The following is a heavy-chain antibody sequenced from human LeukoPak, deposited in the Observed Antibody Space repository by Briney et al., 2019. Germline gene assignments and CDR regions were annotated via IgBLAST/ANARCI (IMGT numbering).Heavy chain of an antibody. CDR2: ISHDSAII. CDR1: GFTFRRDS. D-gene: IGHD2-15*01. J-gene: IGHJ4*02. Sequence: GGSLRLSCAASGFTFRRDSMNWVRQAPGKGLEWISYISHDSAIIYYADSVRGRFTMSRDNAKNSLYLQMHSLRAEDTAVYYCVRDNPRCCGVVPANIDDYWGQGTLVTVSS. CDR3: VRDNPRCCGVVPANIDDY. V-gene: IGHV3-48*04.